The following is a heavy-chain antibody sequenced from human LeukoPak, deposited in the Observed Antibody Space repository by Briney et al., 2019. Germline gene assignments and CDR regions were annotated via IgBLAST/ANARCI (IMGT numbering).Heavy chain of an antibody. V-gene: IGHV3-11*06. CDR2: ISSSSSYT. CDR3: ARDGSLGELSLYATDY. Sequence: GGSLRLSCAASGFTFSDYYMSWIRQAPGKGLGWVSYISSSSSYTNYADSVKGRFTISRDNAKNSLYLQMNSLRAEDTAVYYCARDGSLGELSLYATDYWGQGTLVTVSS. CDR1: GFTFSDYY. J-gene: IGHJ4*02. D-gene: IGHD3-16*02.